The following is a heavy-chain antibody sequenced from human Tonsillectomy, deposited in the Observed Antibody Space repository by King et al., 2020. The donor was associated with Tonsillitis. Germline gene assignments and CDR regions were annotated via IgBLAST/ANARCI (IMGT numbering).Heavy chain of an antibody. D-gene: IGHD5-12*01. Sequence: QVQLVESGAEVKRPGSSVRVSCKTSGGNFFSYAISWVRQAPGQGLEWMGGIIPLLGSTNYVQKFQDRVTITADESPTTVYMDMISLSSEDTAVYYCAGGIRGFTGYDTALDIWGQGTMVTVSS. V-gene: IGHV1-69*01. J-gene: IGHJ3*02. CDR2: IIPLLGST. CDR1: GGNFFSYA. CDR3: AGGIRGFTGYDTALDI.